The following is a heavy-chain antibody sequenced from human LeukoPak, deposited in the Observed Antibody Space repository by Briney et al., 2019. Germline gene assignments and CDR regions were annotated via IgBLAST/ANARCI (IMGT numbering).Heavy chain of an antibody. CDR1: GFTFSSYA. V-gene: IGHV3-23*01. CDR2: ISGSGGST. CDR3: ANPPVGLYYYYGMDV. Sequence: PGGSLRLSCAASGFTFSSYAMSWVRQAPGKGLEWVSAISGSGGSTYYADSVKGRFTISRDNSKNTLYLQMNSLRAEDTAVYYCANPPVGLYYYYGMDVWGQGTTVTVSS. D-gene: IGHD1-26*01. J-gene: IGHJ6*02.